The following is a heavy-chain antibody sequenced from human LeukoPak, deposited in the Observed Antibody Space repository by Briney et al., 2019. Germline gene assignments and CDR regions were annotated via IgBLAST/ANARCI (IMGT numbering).Heavy chain of an antibody. CDR1: GFTFSSYA. CDR2: INHSGST. D-gene: IGHD5-18*01. CDR3: ARGKRGYSYGSSRFDY. Sequence: PGGSLRLSCAASGFTFSSYAMSWIRQPPGKGLEWIGEINHSGSTNYNPSLKSRVPISVDTSKNQFSLKLSSVTAADTAVYYCARGKRGYSYGSSRFDYWGQGTLVTVSS. V-gene: IGHV4-34*01. J-gene: IGHJ4*02.